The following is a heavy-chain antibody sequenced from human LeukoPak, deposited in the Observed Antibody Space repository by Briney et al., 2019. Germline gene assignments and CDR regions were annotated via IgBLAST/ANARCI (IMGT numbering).Heavy chain of an antibody. V-gene: IGHV1-18*01. CDR1: GYTLTSYG. CDR3: GRDKGADYDSASDIDY. J-gene: IGHJ4*02. Sequence: ASVTVSCKASGYTLTSYGISWVRQAPGQGLEWMGWISAYNGNTNYAQKLQGRVTMTTDTSTSTAYMELRSLRSDDTAVYYCGRDKGADYDSASDIDYWGQGTLVTVSS. D-gene: IGHD3-22*01. CDR2: ISAYNGNT.